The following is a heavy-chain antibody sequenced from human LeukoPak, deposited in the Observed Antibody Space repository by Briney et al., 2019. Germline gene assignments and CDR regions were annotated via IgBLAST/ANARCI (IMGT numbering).Heavy chain of an antibody. Sequence: GGSLRLSCAASGRSIRPFPMIWVRQPPGKGLEWLSFIGSGSSDIYYADSIKGRFSVFRADARESLYCTRVYTFNGNSGFWYFDPWGRGTLVTVSS. D-gene: IGHD2/OR15-2a*01. CDR1: GRSIRPFP. CDR3: DP. V-gene: IGHV3-21*01. J-gene: IGHJ2*01. CDR2: IGSGSSDI.